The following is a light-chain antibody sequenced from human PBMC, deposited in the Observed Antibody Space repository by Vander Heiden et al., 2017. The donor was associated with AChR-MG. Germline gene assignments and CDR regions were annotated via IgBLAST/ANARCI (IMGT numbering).Light chain of an antibody. V-gene: IGKV3-15*01. J-gene: IGKJ5*01. CDR1: QSLSTN. CDR2: GAY. Sequence: EIVMTQSPATLSVSPGERATLPCRASQSLSTNLSWYQQKPGQAPRLLISGAYTRATGIPARFSGSGSGTEFTLTISSLQSEDFAVYYCQQYNDWPITFGLGTRLEIK. CDR3: QQYNDWPIT.